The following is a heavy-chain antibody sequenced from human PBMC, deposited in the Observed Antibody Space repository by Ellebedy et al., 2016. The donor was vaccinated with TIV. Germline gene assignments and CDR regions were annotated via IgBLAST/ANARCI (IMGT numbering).Heavy chain of an antibody. CDR3: ARDDIAVPGPMEGHHFDH. D-gene: IGHD6-19*01. Sequence: AASVKVSCKASGYTFTGYGICWVRQAPGQGLEWMGWISTYNGNTNFAQKVQGRGTMTTDTSTSTAYMELRSLRPDDTAVYYSARDDIAVPGPMEGHHFDHWGQGTLVTVSS. J-gene: IGHJ4*02. V-gene: IGHV1-18*04. CDR1: GYTFTGYG. CDR2: ISTYNGNT.